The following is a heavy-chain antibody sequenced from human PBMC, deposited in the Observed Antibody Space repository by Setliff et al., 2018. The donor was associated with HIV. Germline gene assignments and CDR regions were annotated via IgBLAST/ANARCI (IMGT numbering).Heavy chain of an antibody. CDR1: GYTFTGYY. CDR2: INPNSGGT. Sequence: ASVKVSCKASGYTFTGYYMHWVRQAPGQGLEWMGWINPNSGGTTYAQKFQGRVTMTRDTSISTAYMEGSRLRSDDTAVYYCARDHCSSSGCYEYPYYGMDVWGQGTTVTVSS. D-gene: IGHD2-2*01. J-gene: IGHJ6*02. V-gene: IGHV1-2*02. CDR3: ARDHCSSSGCYEYPYYGMDV.